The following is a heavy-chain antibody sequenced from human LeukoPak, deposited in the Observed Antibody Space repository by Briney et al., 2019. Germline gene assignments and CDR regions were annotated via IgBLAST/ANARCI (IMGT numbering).Heavy chain of an antibody. Sequence: PGGSLRLSCAASGFTFCSYAMSWVLQAPGKGLKWVSAISGSGGSTYYADSVKGRFTISRDNSKNTLYLQMNSLRAEDTAVYYCAKSPTYYDILTGYYSGYYFDYWGQGTLVTVSS. CDR3: AKSPTYYDILTGYYSGYYFDY. V-gene: IGHV3-23*01. CDR1: GFTFCSYA. D-gene: IGHD3-9*01. CDR2: ISGSGGST. J-gene: IGHJ4*02.